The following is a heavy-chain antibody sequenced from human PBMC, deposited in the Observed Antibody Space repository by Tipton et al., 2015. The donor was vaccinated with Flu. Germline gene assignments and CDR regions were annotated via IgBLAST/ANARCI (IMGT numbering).Heavy chain of an antibody. CDR3: AKASPYRNTWLGGFDI. Sequence: SLRLSCAASTFTFSSYWMSWVRQAPGKALEWVANINQDGGDKNYVDSVKGRFTISRDNAENSLYLQMNSLRAEDTAVYYCAKASPYRNTWLGGFDIWGQGAMVTVSS. V-gene: IGHV3-7*01. CDR2: INQDGGDK. J-gene: IGHJ3*02. D-gene: IGHD6-13*01. CDR1: TFTFSSYW.